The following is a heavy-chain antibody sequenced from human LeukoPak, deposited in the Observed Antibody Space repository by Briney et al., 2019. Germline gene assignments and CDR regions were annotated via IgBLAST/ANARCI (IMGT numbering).Heavy chain of an antibody. CDR2: IYPGDSDT. V-gene: IGHV5-51*01. J-gene: IGHJ5*02. CDR3: ARLIAAARGWFDP. D-gene: IGHD6-13*01. Sequence: GASLKISCKASGYRFTRYWIGWVRQMPGKGLEWMGIIYPGDSDTRYSPSFQGQVTILVDKSISTAYLQWSSLKASATAMYYCARLIAAARGWFDPWGQGTLVTVSS. CDR1: GYRFTRYW.